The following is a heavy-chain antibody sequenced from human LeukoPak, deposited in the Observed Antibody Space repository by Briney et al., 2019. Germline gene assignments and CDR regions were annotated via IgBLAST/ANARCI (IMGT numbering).Heavy chain of an antibody. D-gene: IGHD5-24*01. Sequence: SETLSLTCTVSGGSISSSSYYWGWIRQPPGKGLEWIGSIYYSGSTYYNPSLKSRVTISVDTSKNQFSLKLSSVTAADTAVYYCARGLGWLQWEFDYWGQGTLVTVSS. CDR2: IYYSGST. CDR3: ARGLGWLQWEFDY. CDR1: GGSISSSSYY. J-gene: IGHJ4*02. V-gene: IGHV4-39*07.